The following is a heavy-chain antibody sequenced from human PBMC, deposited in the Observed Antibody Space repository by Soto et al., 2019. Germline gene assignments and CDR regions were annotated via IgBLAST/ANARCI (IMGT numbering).Heavy chain of an antibody. D-gene: IGHD3-22*01. CDR1: GFTFSSYS. V-gene: IGHV3-21*01. CDR2: ISSSSSYI. Sequence: EVQLVESGGGLVKPGGSLRLSCAASGFTFSSYSMNWVRQAPGKGLEWVSSISSSSSYIYYADSVKGRFTISRDNAENAXYLEMHALIAEDTAVYYCASVVDYYDPYYSYGMDVWGQGTTVTVSS. CDR3: ASVVDYYDPYYSYGMDV. J-gene: IGHJ6*02.